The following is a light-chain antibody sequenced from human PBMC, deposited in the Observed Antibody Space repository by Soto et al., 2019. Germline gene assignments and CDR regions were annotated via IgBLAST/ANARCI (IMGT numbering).Light chain of an antibody. CDR2: SAS. CDR1: QSISSY. CDR3: QQTHSFPHT. Sequence: DIQMTQSPSSLSASVGDRVTITCRASQSISSYLNWYQQKPGKSPRLLIYSASILQSGVPSGFSGSGSGTDFTLTISSLQTADFAIYYCQQTHSFPHTFGGGTKVEIK. J-gene: IGKJ4*01. V-gene: IGKV1-39*01.